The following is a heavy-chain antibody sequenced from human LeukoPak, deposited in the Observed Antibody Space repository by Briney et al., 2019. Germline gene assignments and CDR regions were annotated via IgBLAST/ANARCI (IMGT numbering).Heavy chain of an antibody. D-gene: IGHD1-14*01. J-gene: IGHJ4*02. Sequence: SETLSLTCTVSGGSISSYYWSWIRQPPGKGLEGVGYIYYSGSTNYNPSLKRRVTISGDTSKNQFYLKMSSVTAADTALYYCAGGGGTTIIDYWGQGTLVTVSS. CDR2: IYYSGST. CDR1: GGSISSYY. V-gene: IGHV4-59*01. CDR3: AGGGGTTIIDY.